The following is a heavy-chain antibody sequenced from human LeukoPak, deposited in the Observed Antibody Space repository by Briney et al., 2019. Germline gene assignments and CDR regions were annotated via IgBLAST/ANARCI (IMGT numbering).Heavy chain of an antibody. CDR2: ISAYNGNT. D-gene: IGHD6-13*01. J-gene: IGHJ6*02. V-gene: IGHV1-18*01. CDR3: ARDPLRSTWSTYYNALDV. CDR1: GYSFTSYA. Sequence: ASVTVSCKASGYSFTSYAINWVGQAPGQGVEWMGWISAYNGNTDYAQKFHGIVTMTTDTSTSTAYMELRSLTSDDTAVYYCARDPLRSTWSTYYNALDVWGQGTTVTVSS.